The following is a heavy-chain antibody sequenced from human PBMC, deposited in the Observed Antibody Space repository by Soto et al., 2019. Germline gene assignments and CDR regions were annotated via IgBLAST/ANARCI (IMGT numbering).Heavy chain of an antibody. V-gene: IGHV3-64D*06. CDR2: VSTSGRST. CDR3: VKQAHGLDGVAFDY. Sequence: GGSLRLSCSASGFIFSESTIYWVRQVPGKGLEAISAVSTSGRSTYYADSVKDRFTISRDNSKNTLFLQMGSLRPEDTTIYYCVKQAHGLDGVAFDYWGQGTQVTVSS. D-gene: IGHD2-15*01. J-gene: IGHJ4*02. CDR1: GFIFSEST.